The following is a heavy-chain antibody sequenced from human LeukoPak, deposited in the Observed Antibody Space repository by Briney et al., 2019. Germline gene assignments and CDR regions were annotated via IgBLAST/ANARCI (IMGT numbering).Heavy chain of an antibody. J-gene: IGHJ4*02. Sequence: GGSLRLSCAASGFTLSRYWMSWVRQAPGKGLEWVANIKHDGSEKYYVDSVKGRFTISRDNAKNSLYLQMNSLRGEDTAVYYCARDRDYYNYFEYWGQGTLVTVSS. CDR3: ARDRDYYNYFEY. CDR2: IKHDGSEK. V-gene: IGHV3-7*04. D-gene: IGHD3-10*01. CDR1: GFTLSRYW.